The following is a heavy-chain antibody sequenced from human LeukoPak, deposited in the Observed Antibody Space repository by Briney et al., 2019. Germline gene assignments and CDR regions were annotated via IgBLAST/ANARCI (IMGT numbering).Heavy chain of an antibody. Sequence: PGGSLRLSCAASGFTFSSYAMHWVRQAPGKGLEWVAVISYDGSNRYYADSVKGRFTISRDNSKNTLYLQMNSLRAEDTAVYYCARDWGRDKYSSSQGDYWGQGTLVTVSS. CDR2: ISYDGSNR. V-gene: IGHV3-30-3*01. CDR3: ARDWGRDKYSSSQGDY. CDR1: GFTFSSYA. J-gene: IGHJ4*02. D-gene: IGHD6-6*01.